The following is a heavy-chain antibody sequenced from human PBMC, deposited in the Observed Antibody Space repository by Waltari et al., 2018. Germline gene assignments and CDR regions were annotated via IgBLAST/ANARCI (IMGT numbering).Heavy chain of an antibody. CDR1: GGTFSSYA. D-gene: IGHD3-3*01. CDR2: IIPIFGTA. V-gene: IGHV1-69*05. CDR3: ARGGVYYDFWSGTGYFDY. J-gene: IGHJ4*02. Sequence: QVQLVQSGAEVKKPGSSVKVSCKASGGTFSSYAISWVRQAPGQGLEWMGGIIPIFGTANYAQKFQGRVTITTDESTSTAYMELSSLRSEDTAVYYCARGGVYYDFWSGTGYFDYWGQGTLVTVSS.